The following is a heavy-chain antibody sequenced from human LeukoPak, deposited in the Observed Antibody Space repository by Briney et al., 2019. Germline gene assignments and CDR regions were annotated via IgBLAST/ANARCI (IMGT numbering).Heavy chain of an antibody. CDR3: ARDLRFDP. CDR1: GFTFSSYS. V-gene: IGHV3-48*01. J-gene: IGHJ5*02. Sequence: GGSLRLSCAASGFTFSSYSMNWVRQAPGKGLEWVSYISSSSTIYYADSVKGRFTISRDNAKNSLYLQMNSLRAEDTAVYYCARDLRFDPWGQGTLVTVSS. CDR2: ISSSSTI.